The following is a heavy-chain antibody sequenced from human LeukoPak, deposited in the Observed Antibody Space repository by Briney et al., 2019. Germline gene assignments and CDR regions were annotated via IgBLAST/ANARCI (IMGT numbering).Heavy chain of an antibody. CDR2: ISGSGGST. Sequence: GGSLRLSCAASGFTFSSYSMNWVRQAPGKGLEWVSAISGSGGSTYYADSVKGRFTISRDNSKNTLYLQMNSLRAEDTAVYYCAKALNPKTMIAPPDYWGQGTLVTVSS. V-gene: IGHV3-23*01. D-gene: IGHD3-22*01. CDR3: AKALNPKTMIAPPDY. CDR1: GFTFSSYS. J-gene: IGHJ4*02.